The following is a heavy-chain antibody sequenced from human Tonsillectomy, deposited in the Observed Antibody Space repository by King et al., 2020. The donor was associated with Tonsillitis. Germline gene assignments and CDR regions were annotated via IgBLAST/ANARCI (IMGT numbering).Heavy chain of an antibody. J-gene: IGHJ5*02. D-gene: IGHD2-2*01. CDR2: ISFHGNDK. CDR3: ARVADVPADRVGGTPENWFDP. CDR1: GFTFSNYA. V-gene: IGHV3-30*04. Sequence: VQLVESGGGVVQPGRSLRLSCAASGFTFSNYALHWVRQAPGKGLEWVAVISFHGNDKYYSDSVKGRFTISRDNSKDTLYLQMNSLRLEDTAVYYCARVADVPADRVGGTPENWFDPWGQGTLVTVSS.